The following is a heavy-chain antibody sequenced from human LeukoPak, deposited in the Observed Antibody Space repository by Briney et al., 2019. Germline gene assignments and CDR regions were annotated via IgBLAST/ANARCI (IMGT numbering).Heavy chain of an antibody. CDR2: ISYDGSNK. CDR3: ARGDGLLWFGELSDAFDI. CDR1: GFTFSSYA. D-gene: IGHD3-10*01. Sequence: GGSLRLSCAASGFTFSSYAMHWVRQAPGKGLEWVAVISYDGSNKYYADSVKGRFTISRDNSKNTLYLQMNSLRAEDTAVYYCARGDGLLWFGELSDAFDIWGQGTMVTVSS. V-gene: IGHV3-30*04. J-gene: IGHJ3*02.